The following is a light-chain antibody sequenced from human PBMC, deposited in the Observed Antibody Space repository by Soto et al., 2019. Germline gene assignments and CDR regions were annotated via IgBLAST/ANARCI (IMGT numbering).Light chain of an antibody. V-gene: IGLV2-14*01. Sequence: QSALTQPASVSGSPGQSITISCTGSSSDVGGYNYVSWYQQHPGKAPKLMIYDVSNRPSGVSNRFSGSKSGSTASLTISGLQAEDEADYYCSSYTSSNTHVLFGGGTKLTVL. CDR2: DVS. CDR3: SSYTSSNTHVL. CDR1: SSDVGGYNY. J-gene: IGLJ2*01.